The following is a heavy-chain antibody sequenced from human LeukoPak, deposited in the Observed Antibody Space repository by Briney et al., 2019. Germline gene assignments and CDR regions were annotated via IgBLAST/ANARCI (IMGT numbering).Heavy chain of an antibody. V-gene: IGHV3-23*01. Sequence: PGGSLRLSCEASGFTFNNYAMTWVRQAPGKGLEWVSGVSGSGGSTYYADSVKGRSAISRDNSKNTLYLQLNGLRAEDTALYYCAKCSGGTCYSSLDSWGQGTLVTVSS. CDR1: GFTFNNYA. J-gene: IGHJ4*02. CDR3: AKCSGGTCYSSLDS. D-gene: IGHD2-15*01. CDR2: VSGSGGST.